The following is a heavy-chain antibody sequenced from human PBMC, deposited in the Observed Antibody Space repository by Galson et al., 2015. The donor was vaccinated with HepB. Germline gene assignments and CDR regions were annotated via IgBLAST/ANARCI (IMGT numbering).Heavy chain of an antibody. J-gene: IGHJ4*02. CDR3: AREKGWVERRFWEWPLTNYFDY. D-gene: IGHD3-3*01. Sequence: SLRLSCAASGFTFSSYSMNWVRQAPGKGLEWVSSISSSSSYIYYADSVKGRFTISRDNAKNSLYLQMNSLRAEDTAVYYCAREKGWVERRFWEWPLTNYFDYWGQGTLVTVSS. V-gene: IGHV3-21*01. CDR2: ISSSSSYI. CDR1: GFTFSSYS.